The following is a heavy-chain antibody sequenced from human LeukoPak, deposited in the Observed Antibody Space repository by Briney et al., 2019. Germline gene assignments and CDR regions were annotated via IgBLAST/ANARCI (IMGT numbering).Heavy chain of an antibody. CDR1: GFTFSSYG. V-gene: IGHV3-30*02. J-gene: IGHJ6*03. D-gene: IGHD3-10*01. Sequence: GGSLRLSCAASGFTFSSYGMHWVRQAPGKGLEWVAFIRYDGSNKYYADSVKGRFTVSRDDSKNTLYLQMNSLRAEDTAVYNCAKGDFYGSGRDYYYYMDVWGKGTTVTISS. CDR2: IRYDGSNK. CDR3: AKGDFYGSGRDYYYYMDV.